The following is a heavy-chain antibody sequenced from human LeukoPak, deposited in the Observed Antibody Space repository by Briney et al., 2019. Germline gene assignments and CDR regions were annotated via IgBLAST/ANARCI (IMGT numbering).Heavy chain of an antibody. CDR1: GSTFSTYP. Sequence: PGGSLRLSCTASGSTFSTYPMTWVRQAPGQGLEWVSAISGNSVTIYNADSVKGRFTISRDNSKNTLYLQMYSLRAEDTAVYYCAKILSGTYSFDLWGQGTLVTVSS. V-gene: IGHV3-23*01. J-gene: IGHJ4*02. D-gene: IGHD1-26*01. CDR2: ISGNSVTI. CDR3: AKILSGTYSFDL.